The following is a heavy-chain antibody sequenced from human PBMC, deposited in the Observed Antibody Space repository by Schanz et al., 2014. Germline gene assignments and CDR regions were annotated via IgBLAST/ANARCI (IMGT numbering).Heavy chain of an antibody. Sequence: EVQLVESGGDLVQPGGSLRLSCSASGFTFSTFAMHWVRQAPGKGLEWVAAVSSRSDEIKYADSVRGRFTISRDNSKNTLYLQMNSLRVEDTAVYFCVSQTGSPNYWGQGTLVTVSS. CDR1: GFTFSTFA. CDR2: VSSRSDEI. J-gene: IGHJ4*02. D-gene: IGHD6-13*01. CDR3: VSQTGSPNY. V-gene: IGHV3-23*04.